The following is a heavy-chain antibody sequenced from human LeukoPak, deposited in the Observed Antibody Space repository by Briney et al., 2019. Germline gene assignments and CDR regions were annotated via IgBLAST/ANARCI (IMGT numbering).Heavy chain of an antibody. V-gene: IGHV4-39*01. CDR2: IYYSGST. D-gene: IGHD3-16*01. J-gene: IGHJ4*02. CDR3: ARPGGGPTKY. Sequence: SETLSLTCTVSGSSISSGGYYWGWIRQPPGKGLEWIGSIYYSGSTYYNPSLKSRVTISVDTSKRQFSLKLSSVTAADTAVYYCARPGGGPTKYWGQGTLVTVSS. CDR1: GSSISSGGYY.